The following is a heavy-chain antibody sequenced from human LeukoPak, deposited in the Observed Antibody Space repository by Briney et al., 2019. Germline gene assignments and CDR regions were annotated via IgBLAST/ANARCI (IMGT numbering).Heavy chain of an antibody. J-gene: IGHJ3*02. V-gene: IGHV3-9*03. D-gene: IGHD3-22*01. CDR3: AKDKASSGYFGAFDI. CDR2: ISWNSGSI. Sequence: PGGSLRLSCAASGFTFDDYAMHWVRQAPGKGLEWVSGISWNSGSIGYADSVKGRFTISRDNAKNSLYLQMNSLRAEDMALYYCAKDKASSGYFGAFDIWGQGTMVTVSS. CDR1: GFTFDDYA.